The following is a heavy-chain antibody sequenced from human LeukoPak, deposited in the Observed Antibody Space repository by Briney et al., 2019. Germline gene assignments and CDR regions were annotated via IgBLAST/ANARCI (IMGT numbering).Heavy chain of an antibody. D-gene: IGHD4-17*01. CDR2: ISSDGSNK. CDR1: GFTFSSYG. CDR3: AKDQAAFGDYDFDY. J-gene: IGHJ4*02. V-gene: IGHV3-30*18. Sequence: PGRSLRLSCAASGFTFSSYGMHGVRQAPGKGLDWVAVISSDGSNKHYADSVKGRFTISRDNSKNTLSLQMDSLRAEDTAVYYCAKDQAAFGDYDFDYWGQGTLVTVSS.